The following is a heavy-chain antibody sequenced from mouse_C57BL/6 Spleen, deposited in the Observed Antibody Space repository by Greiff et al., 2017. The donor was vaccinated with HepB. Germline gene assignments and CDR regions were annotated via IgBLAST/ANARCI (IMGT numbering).Heavy chain of an antibody. J-gene: IGHJ4*01. CDR1: GYTFTSYW. V-gene: IGHV1-5*01. CDR3: TRRMDYYDDAMDY. Sequence: VQLQQSGTVLARPGASVKMSCKTSGYTFTSYWMHWVKQRPGQGLEWIGAIYPGNSDTSYNQKFKGKAKLTAVTSASTAYMELSSLTNEDSAVYYCTRRMDYYDDAMDYWGQGTSVTVSS. CDR2: IYPGNSDT. D-gene: IGHD1-1*01.